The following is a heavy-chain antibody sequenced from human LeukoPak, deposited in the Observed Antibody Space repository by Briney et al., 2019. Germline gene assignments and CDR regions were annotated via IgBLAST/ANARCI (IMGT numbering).Heavy chain of an antibody. Sequence: ASVKVSCKACGYTFIGYYMHWVRQAPGQGLEWVGRINPNSGGTNYAPKFQGRVTMTRDTSLSTAYMELSRLRSDDTAVYYCARADCSSTSCLNAFDIWGQGTMVTVSS. CDR3: ARADCSSTSCLNAFDI. CDR2: INPNSGGT. V-gene: IGHV1-2*06. CDR1: GYTFIGYY. J-gene: IGHJ3*02. D-gene: IGHD2-2*01.